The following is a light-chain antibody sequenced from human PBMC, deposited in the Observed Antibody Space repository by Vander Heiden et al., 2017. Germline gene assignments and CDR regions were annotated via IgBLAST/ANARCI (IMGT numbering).Light chain of an antibody. V-gene: IGLV2-14*03. Sequence: QSALTQPASVSGSPGPSITISCTATSSDVGNFDHVSWYQQHPGKAPKLMIYDVSNRPSGVSHRFSGSKSDNTASLTISGLQAEDDADYYCNSFTTGSTLVIFGGGTKLTVL. CDR1: SSDVGNFDH. CDR3: NSFTTGSTLVI. CDR2: DVS. J-gene: IGLJ2*01.